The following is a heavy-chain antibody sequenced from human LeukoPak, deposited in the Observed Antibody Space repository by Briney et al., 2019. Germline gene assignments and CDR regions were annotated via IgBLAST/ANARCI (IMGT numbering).Heavy chain of an antibody. CDR1: GYTFTGYY. CDR3: AKYSSGWYYFDY. D-gene: IGHD6-19*01. V-gene: IGHV1-2*02. Sequence: GASVKVSCKASGYTFTGYYMHWVRQAPGQGLEWMGWINPNSGGTNYAQKLQGRVTMTTDTSTSTAYMELRSLRSDDTAVYYCAKYSSGWYYFDYWGQGTLVTVSS. CDR2: INPNSGGT. J-gene: IGHJ4*02.